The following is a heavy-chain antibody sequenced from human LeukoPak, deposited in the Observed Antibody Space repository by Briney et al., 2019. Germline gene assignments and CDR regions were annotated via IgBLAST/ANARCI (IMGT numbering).Heavy chain of an antibody. D-gene: IGHD4-23*01. V-gene: IGHV3-30*18. CDR1: GFTFSSYG. J-gene: IGHJ2*01. CDR3: AKMNYGGDSVDWYFDL. Sequence: GGSLRLSCSASGFTFSSYGMHWVRQAPGKGLEWVAVISYDGSNKYYADSVKGRFTISRDNSKNTLYLQMNSLRAEDTAVYYCAKMNYGGDSVDWYFDLWGRGTLVTVSS. CDR2: ISYDGSNK.